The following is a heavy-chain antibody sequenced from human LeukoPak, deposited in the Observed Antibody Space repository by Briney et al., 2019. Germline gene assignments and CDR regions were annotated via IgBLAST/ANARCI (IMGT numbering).Heavy chain of an antibody. CDR1: GFTFSTFW. D-gene: IGHD6-13*01. J-gene: IGHJ4*02. V-gene: IGHV3-7*01. Sequence: PGGSLSLSCAASGFTFSTFWMTWVHQAPGKGLEWVANIKPDGSETSYVDSVKGRFTISRDNTKNSLFLQMNSLRADDTALYYCTRNTVAAAGDDWGQGTLVTVSS. CDR3: TRNTVAAAGDD. CDR2: IKPDGSET.